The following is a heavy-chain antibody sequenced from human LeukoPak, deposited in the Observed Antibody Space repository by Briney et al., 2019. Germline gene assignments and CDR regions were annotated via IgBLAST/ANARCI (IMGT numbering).Heavy chain of an antibody. CDR3: AKDSGCFSSGCDY. Sequence: PGGSLRLSCAASGFTFDDYAMHWVRQAPGKGLEWVSGISWNSGSIGYADSVKGRFTISRDNAKNPLYLQMNSLRAGDMALYYCAKDSGCFSSGCDYWAQGTLVSVSS. V-gene: IGHV3-9*03. CDR2: ISWNSGSI. D-gene: IGHD6-19*01. J-gene: IGHJ4*02. CDR1: GFTFDDYA.